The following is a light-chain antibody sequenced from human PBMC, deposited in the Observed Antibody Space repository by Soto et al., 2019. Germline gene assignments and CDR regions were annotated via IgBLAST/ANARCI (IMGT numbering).Light chain of an antibody. Sequence: DIQMTQSPSPLSASVGDRVTITCRASQSINSWLAWFQQKPGKAPKLLIYRASSLQSGVPSRFSGSGSETEFTLTISSLQPDDFATYFCQQYNIYSWTFGQGTKVEI. V-gene: IGKV1-5*03. CDR3: QQYNIYSWT. CDR2: RAS. J-gene: IGKJ1*01. CDR1: QSINSW.